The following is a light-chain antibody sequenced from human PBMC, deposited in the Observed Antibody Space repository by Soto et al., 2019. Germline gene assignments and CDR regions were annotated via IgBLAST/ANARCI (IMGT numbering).Light chain of an antibody. CDR3: QQSYSTPRT. V-gene: IGKV1-39*01. Sequence: DIQVTQSPSSLSGSVGNRVTIACRASQSVSSYVNWYQQKQGKAPKLLIYAASDLQSGVPSRFSGGGSGTDITLTISSLQTEEVAIYFCQQSYSTPRTFGQGTTVEIK. CDR2: AAS. J-gene: IGKJ1*01. CDR1: QSVSSY.